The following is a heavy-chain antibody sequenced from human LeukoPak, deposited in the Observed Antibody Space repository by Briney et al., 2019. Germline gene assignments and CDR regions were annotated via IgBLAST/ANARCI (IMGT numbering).Heavy chain of an antibody. CDR2: INHSGST. CDR3: ARAGTTVTTLGYYYYMDV. Sequence: SETLSLTCAVYGGSFSGYYWSWIRQPPGKGLEWIGEINHSGSTNYNPSLKSRVTISVDTSKNQFSLKLSSVTAADTAVHYCARAGTTVTTLGYYYYMDVWGKGTTVTVSS. CDR1: GGSFSGYY. J-gene: IGHJ6*03. V-gene: IGHV4-34*01. D-gene: IGHD4-17*01.